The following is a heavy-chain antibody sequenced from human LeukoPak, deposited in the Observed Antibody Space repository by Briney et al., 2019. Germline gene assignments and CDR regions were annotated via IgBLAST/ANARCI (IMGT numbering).Heavy chain of an antibody. J-gene: IGHJ4*02. CDR1: GFTFGSHA. CDR2: IFGSGGSP. CDR3: GKTTVGYSSGQKPAWPVDY. Sequence: GGSLRLSCEASGFTFGSHAMYCVRQAPGKGLEWVAGIFGSGGSPHYADPVKGRFTISRDNSRNTVYLQINSLRAEDTAVYYCGKTTVGYSSGQKPAWPVDYWGQGTLVTVSS. V-gene: IGHV3-23*01. D-gene: IGHD5-18*01.